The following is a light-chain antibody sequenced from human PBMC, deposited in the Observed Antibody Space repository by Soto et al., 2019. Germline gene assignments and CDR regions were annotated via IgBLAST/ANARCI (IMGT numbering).Light chain of an antibody. Sequence: SNSLGTVSLSQRERATLSCGVSQSVSGNYLAWYQQKPGQAPRLLIYGASSRATGIPDRFSGSGSGTDFSLTITRLEAEDVGVYYCKEPAVSPIPFGQGTRLEIK. V-gene: IGKV3-20*01. J-gene: IGKJ5*01. CDR3: KEPAVSPIP. CDR1: QSVSGNY. CDR2: GAS.